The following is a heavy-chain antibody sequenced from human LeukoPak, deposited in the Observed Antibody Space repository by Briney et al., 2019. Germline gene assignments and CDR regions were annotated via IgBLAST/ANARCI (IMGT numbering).Heavy chain of an antibody. D-gene: IGHD5-12*01. CDR3: ARYSGYDFGRLGQYYYYGMDV. V-gene: IGHV4-59*01. CDR2: IYYSGST. CDR1: SGSISGYY. J-gene: IGHJ6*02. Sequence: SETLSLTCTVSSGSISGYYWSWIRKPPGKGLEWIGYIYYSGSTNYNPSLKSRVTISVDTSKNQFSLKLSSVTAADTAVYYCARYSGYDFGRLGQYYYYGMDVSGQGTTVTVSS.